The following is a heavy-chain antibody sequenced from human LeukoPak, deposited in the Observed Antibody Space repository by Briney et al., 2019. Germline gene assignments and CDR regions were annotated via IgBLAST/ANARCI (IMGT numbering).Heavy chain of an antibody. CDR3: ARVYRLYFFTQKTAYDI. CDR2: INPQSVGT. CDR1: GYNYRDYY. V-gene: IGHV1-2*02. D-gene: IGHD3-3*01. Sequence: GASVKVSCKASGYNYRDYYIHWVRHAPGQGLEWVGWINPQSVGTRYAPRFQGRVTMSSDTSINTAYMELRRLTSDDTAVFYCARVYRLYFFTQKTAYDIWGQGTGVTVSS. J-gene: IGHJ3*02.